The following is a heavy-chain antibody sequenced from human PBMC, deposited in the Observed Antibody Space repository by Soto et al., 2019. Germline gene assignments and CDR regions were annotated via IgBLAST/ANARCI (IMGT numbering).Heavy chain of an antibody. CDR1: GFSISSYY. CDR2: IYYSGST. CDR3: ARNSGNTRYDFWSGYYGIGWFDP. Sequence: SETLSLTCTVSGFSISSYYWILIRQPPGKGLEWIGYIYYSGSTNYNPSLKSRVTISVDTSKNQFSLKLSSVTAADTAVYYCARNSGNTRYDFWSGYYGIGWFDPWGQGTLVTVSS. D-gene: IGHD3-3*01. V-gene: IGHV4-59*01. J-gene: IGHJ5*02.